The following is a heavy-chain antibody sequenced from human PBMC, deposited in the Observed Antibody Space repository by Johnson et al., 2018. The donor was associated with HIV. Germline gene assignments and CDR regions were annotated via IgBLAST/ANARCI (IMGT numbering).Heavy chain of an antibody. V-gene: IGHV3-30*01. CDR2: ISYDGSNK. J-gene: IGHJ3*01. D-gene: IGHD1-26*01. CDR1: GFTFSSYA. Sequence: QVQLVESGGGLVQPGGSLRLSCAASGFTFSSYAMHWVRQAPGKGLEWVAVISYDGSNKYYADSVKGRFTISRDNSKNSMYLQMNSLRAEDTAVYYCVTADRGSAWGQGTTVTVSS. CDR3: VTADRGSA.